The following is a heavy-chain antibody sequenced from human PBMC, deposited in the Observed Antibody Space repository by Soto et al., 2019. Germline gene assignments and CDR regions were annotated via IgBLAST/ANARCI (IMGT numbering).Heavy chain of an antibody. Sequence: GASVKVSCKASGYTFTSYGISWVRQAPGQGLEWMGWISAYNGNTNYAQKLQGRVTMTTDTSTSTAYMELRSLRSDDTAVYYCARHYCSSTSCYYSPPRSGDYYYGMDVRGQGTSVTVSS. CDR1: GYTFTSYG. V-gene: IGHV1-18*04. D-gene: IGHD2-2*01. CDR2: ISAYNGNT. CDR3: ARHYCSSTSCYYSPPRSGDYYYGMDV. J-gene: IGHJ6*02.